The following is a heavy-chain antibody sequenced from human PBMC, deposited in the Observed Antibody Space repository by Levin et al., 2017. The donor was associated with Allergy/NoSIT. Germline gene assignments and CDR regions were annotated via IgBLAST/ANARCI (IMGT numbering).Heavy chain of an antibody. V-gene: IGHV5-51*01. CDR1: GYTFIDYW. D-gene: IGHD3-22*01. CDR3: VRLESSADYYVFH. Sequence: GESLKISCRASGYTFIDYWIGWVRQMPGKGLEWMGIIGPYNSDTRYSPSFEGQVTISVDKSISTAYLQWSSLKASDIAMYYCVRLESSADYYVFHWGPGTLVTVSS. J-gene: IGHJ4*02. CDR2: IGPYNSDT.